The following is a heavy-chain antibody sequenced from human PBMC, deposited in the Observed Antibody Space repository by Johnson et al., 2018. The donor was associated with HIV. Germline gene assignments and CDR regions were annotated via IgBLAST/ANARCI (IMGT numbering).Heavy chain of an antibody. Sequence: EVQLVESGGGLVQPGGSLRLSCAASGFTVSNKYMSWVRQAPGKGPEWVSVIYSGGSTYYADSVKGRFTISRDNSKNTLYLQMNSLKTEDTAVYYCTTAGGRDTIFGVANDAFDIWGQGTMVTVSS. CDR3: TTAGGRDTIFGVANDAFDI. D-gene: IGHD3-3*01. CDR1: GFTVSNKY. J-gene: IGHJ3*02. V-gene: IGHV3-66*01. CDR2: IYSGGST.